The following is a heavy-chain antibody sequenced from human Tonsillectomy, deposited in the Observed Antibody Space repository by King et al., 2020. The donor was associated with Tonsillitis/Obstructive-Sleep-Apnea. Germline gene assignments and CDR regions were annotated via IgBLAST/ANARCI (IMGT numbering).Heavy chain of an antibody. CDR3: ARDINGGYIGHLYYYMDV. D-gene: IGHD5-12*01. Sequence: QLVQSASELKQPGASVKVSCKASGYTFTSYAVSWVRQAPGQGLEWMGWINTNTRNPTYAQGFTGRFVFSLDTSVSTAYLQISSLKTEDTAIYYCARDINGGYIGHLYYYMDVWGKGTTVTVSS. CDR1: GYTFTSYA. V-gene: IGHV7-4-1*02. J-gene: IGHJ6*03. CDR2: INTNTRNP.